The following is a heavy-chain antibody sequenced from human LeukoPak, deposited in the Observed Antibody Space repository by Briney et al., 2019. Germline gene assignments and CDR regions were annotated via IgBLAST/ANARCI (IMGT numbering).Heavy chain of an antibody. Sequence: GGSLRLSCAASGFTFSDYYMSWLRQAPGKGLEWISYISSSGSTIYYADSVKGRFTIPRDNARNSLYLQMNSLRAEDTAVYYCARERAIASLRPYYFDYWGQGTLVTVSS. V-gene: IGHV3-11*01. CDR1: GFTFSDYY. J-gene: IGHJ4*02. CDR3: ARERAIASLRPYYFDY. CDR2: ISSSGSTI. D-gene: IGHD6-6*01.